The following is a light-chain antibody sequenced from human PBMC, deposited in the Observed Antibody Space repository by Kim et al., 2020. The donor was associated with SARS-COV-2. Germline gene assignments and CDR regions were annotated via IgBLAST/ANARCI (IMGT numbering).Light chain of an antibody. V-gene: IGLV1-40*01. CDR2: GNS. Sequence: RVTSSGAGTSSNIGAGHDVHWYQQLPGTAPKLLIYGNSNRPSGVPDRFSGSESGTSASLAISGLQAEDEADYYCQSFDISLSGYVFGTGTKVTVL. J-gene: IGLJ1*01. CDR3: QSFDISLSGYV. CDR1: SSNIGAGHD.